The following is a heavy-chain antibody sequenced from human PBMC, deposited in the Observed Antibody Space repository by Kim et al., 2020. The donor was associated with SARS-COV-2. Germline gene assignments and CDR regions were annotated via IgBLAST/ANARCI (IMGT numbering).Heavy chain of an antibody. J-gene: IGHJ5*02. D-gene: IGHD4-17*01. Sequence: YARKFQGRVTMTRDTSTSTVYMELSSLRSEDTAVYYCARDYGDYVDWFDPWGQGTLVTVSS. V-gene: IGHV1-46*01. CDR3: ARDYGDYVDWFDP.